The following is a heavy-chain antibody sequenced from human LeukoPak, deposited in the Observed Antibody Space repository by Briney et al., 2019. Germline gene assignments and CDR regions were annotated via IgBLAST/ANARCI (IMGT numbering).Heavy chain of an antibody. CDR2: ISSSSSYI. CDR3: ARSPPVRGVIPFDY. D-gene: IGHD3-10*01. V-gene: IGHV3-21*01. CDR1: GFTFSSYS. Sequence: GGSLRLSCAASGFTFSSYSMNWVRQAPGKGLEWVSSISSSSSYIYYADSVKGRFTISRDNAKNSLYLQMNSPRAEDTAVYYCARSPPVRGVIPFDYWGQGTLVTVSS. J-gene: IGHJ4*02.